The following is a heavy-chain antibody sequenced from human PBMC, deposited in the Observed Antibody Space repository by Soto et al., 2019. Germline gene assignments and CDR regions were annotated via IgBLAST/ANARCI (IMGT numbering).Heavy chain of an antibody. CDR3: ARDGRSSYNSGWYYFDY. CDR2: INPSGGST. Sequence: QVQLVQSGAEVKKPGASVKVSCKASGYTFTSYYMHWVRQAPGQGLEWMGIINPSGGSTSYAQKFQGGVTMTRDTSTSTVYMELSSLRSEDTAVYYCARDGRSSYNSGWYYFDYWGQGTLVTVSS. J-gene: IGHJ4*02. CDR1: GYTFTSYY. D-gene: IGHD6-19*01. V-gene: IGHV1-46*01.